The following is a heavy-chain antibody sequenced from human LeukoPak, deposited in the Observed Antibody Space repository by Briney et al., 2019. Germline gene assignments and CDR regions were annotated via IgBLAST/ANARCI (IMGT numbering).Heavy chain of an antibody. CDR1: GGSISSGGYY. Sequence: SETLPLTCTVSGGSISSGGYYWSWIRQPPGKGLEWIGYIYHSGSTYYNPSLKSRVTISVDRSKNQFSLKLSSVTAADTAVYYCARYHYYDSIGAFDIWGQGTMVTVSS. J-gene: IGHJ3*02. CDR2: IYHSGST. CDR3: ARYHYYDSIGAFDI. V-gene: IGHV4-30-2*01. D-gene: IGHD3-22*01.